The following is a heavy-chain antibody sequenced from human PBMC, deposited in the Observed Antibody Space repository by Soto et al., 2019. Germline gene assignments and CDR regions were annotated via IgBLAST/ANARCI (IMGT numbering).Heavy chain of an antibody. CDR3: ARDSPPPRE. V-gene: IGHV1-18*01. CDR2: TSAYNGNT. CDR1: GYTFTSNV. J-gene: IGHJ4*02. Sequence: QVQLVQSGAEVKKPGASVKFSCKAPGYTFTSNVISWGRQAPGQGLEWMGWTSAYNGNTNYAQKLKGRVTMTTDTSTSTAYMELRSLRSDDTAVYYCARDSPPPREWGQGTLVTVSS.